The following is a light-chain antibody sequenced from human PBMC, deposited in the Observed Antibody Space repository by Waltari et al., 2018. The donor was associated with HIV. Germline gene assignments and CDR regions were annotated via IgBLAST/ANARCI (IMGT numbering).Light chain of an antibody. CDR2: DTS. V-gene: IGLV7-46*01. Sequence: QAVVTQEPSLTVSPGGTVTLTCGSSTGAVPSGHYPYWFQQKPGPAPRTLIYDTSNKHSWTPARFSGSLLGGKAALTLSGAQPEDEAEYYCLLSYSGARPWVFGGGTKLTVL. CDR3: LLSYSGARPWV. CDR1: TGAVPSGHY. J-gene: IGLJ3*02.